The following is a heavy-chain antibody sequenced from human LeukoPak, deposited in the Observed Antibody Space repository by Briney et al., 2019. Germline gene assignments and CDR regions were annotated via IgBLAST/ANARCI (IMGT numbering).Heavy chain of an antibody. J-gene: IGHJ5*02. Sequence: PSQTLSLTCTVSGGSISSGSYYWSWIRQPAGKGLEWIGRIYTSGSTNYNPSLKSRVTISVDTSKNQFSLKLSSVTAADTAVYYCARVLDYYDSSGYYDWFEPWGQGTLVTVSS. CDR2: IYTSGST. D-gene: IGHD3-22*01. V-gene: IGHV4-61*02. CDR1: GGSISSGSYY. CDR3: ARVLDYYDSSGYYDWFEP.